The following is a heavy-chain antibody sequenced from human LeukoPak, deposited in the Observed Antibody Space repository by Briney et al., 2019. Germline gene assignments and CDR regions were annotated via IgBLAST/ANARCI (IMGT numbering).Heavy chain of an antibody. J-gene: IGHJ5*02. D-gene: IGHD4-17*01. CDR1: GGSISSYY. V-gene: IGHV4-59*01. CDR2: ISYSGST. Sequence: SETLSLTCAVSGGSISSYYWSWIRQPPGKGLEWIGYISYSGSTNYYPSLKSRVTISVDTSKNQFSLKLSSVTAADTAVYYCARGAVTQPLTWFGPWGQGTLVTVSS. CDR3: ARGAVTQPLTWFGP.